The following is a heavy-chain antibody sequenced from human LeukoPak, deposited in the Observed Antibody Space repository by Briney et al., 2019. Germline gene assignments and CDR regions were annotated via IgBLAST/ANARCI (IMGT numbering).Heavy chain of an antibody. CDR2: ISYDGSNK. CDR1: GFTFSGYG. J-gene: IGHJ4*02. Sequence: GGSLRLSCAASGFTFSGYGMYWVRLAPGKGLEWVAVISYDGSNKYYADSVKGRFTISRDNSKNTLYLQMNSLRTEDTAVYYCAKDRGFSFASGSSELDYWGQGTLVTVSS. D-gene: IGHD3-10*01. CDR3: AKDRGFSFASGSSELDY. V-gene: IGHV3-30*18.